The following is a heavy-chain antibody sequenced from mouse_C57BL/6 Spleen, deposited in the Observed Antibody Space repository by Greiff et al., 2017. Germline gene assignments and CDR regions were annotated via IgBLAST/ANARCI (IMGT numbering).Heavy chain of an antibody. CDR3: ARSLGRYFDY. Sequence: VHVKQSGPELVKPGASVKIPCEASGYTFTDYNMDWVKQSHGKSLEWIGDINPNNGGTIYNQKFKGKATLTVDKSSSTAYMELRSLTSEDTAVYYCARSLGRYFDYWGQGTTLTVSS. V-gene: IGHV1-18*01. J-gene: IGHJ2*01. CDR1: GYTFTDYN. D-gene: IGHD4-1*01. CDR2: INPNNGGT.